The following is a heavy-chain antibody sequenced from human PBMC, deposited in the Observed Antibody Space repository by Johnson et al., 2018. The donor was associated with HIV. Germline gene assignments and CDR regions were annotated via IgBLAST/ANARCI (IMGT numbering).Heavy chain of an antibody. CDR1: GFTFSSYA. Sequence: QVQLVESGGGVVQPGRSLRLSCAASGFTFSSYAMHWVRQAPGKGLEWVAVISYDGSNKYYADSVKGRFTISRDNSKNTLYLQMNSLRAEDTAVYYCARAPEVRGIDAFDIWGQGTMVTVSS. CDR3: ARAPEVRGIDAFDI. D-gene: IGHD3-10*01. V-gene: IGHV3-30-3*01. J-gene: IGHJ3*02. CDR2: ISYDGSNK.